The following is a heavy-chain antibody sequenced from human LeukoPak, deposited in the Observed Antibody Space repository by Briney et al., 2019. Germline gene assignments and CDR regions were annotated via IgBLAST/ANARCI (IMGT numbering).Heavy chain of an antibody. D-gene: IGHD3-3*01. V-gene: IGHV4-39*01. CDR2: IYYSGST. Sequence: SETLSLTCTVSGGSISSSSYYWGWIRQPPGKGLEWIGSIYYSGSTYYNPSLKSRVTISVDTSKNQFSLKLSSVTAADTAVYYCARHLRGNYVFWSGYYSTLPLFDYWGQETLVTVSS. CDR3: ARHLRGNYVFWSGYYSTLPLFDY. CDR1: GGSISSSSYY. J-gene: IGHJ4*02.